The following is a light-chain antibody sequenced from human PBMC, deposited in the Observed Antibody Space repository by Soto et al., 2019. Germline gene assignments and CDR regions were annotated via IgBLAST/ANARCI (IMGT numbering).Light chain of an antibody. CDR3: CQYAATYGVV. CDR1: SSDVGGYNY. CDR2: DVS. V-gene: IGLV2-11*01. J-gene: IGLJ2*01. Sequence: QSALTQPRSVSGSPGQSVTISCTGTSSDVGGYNYVSWYQQHPGKAPKLMIYDVSKRPSGVPDRFSGSKSGNTASLTISGLRAENGGNYYGCQYAATYGVVFGGGPKLPVL.